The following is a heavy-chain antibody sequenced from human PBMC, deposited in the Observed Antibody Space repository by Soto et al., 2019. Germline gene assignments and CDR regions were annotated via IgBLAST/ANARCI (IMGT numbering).Heavy chain of an antibody. CDR3: AKFRLSGIAASRRML. V-gene: IGHV3-23*01. Sequence: EVQLLESGGGLVQPGGSLRLSCAASGFTFSSYAMSWVRQAPGKGLEWVSAISGSGGSTYYADSVKGRFTISRDNSKNTLHLQMNSLRAEDTAVYHCAKFRLSGIAASRRMLWGQGTLVTVSS. CDR1: GFTFSSYA. CDR2: ISGSGGST. D-gene: IGHD6-13*01. J-gene: IGHJ4*02.